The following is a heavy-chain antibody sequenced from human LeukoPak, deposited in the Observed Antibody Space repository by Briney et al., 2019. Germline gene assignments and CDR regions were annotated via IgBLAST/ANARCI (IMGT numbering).Heavy chain of an antibody. CDR3: AREGDTTMVTVDY. CDR1: GFTFSSYS. Sequence: GGSLRLSCAASGFTFSSYSMNWVRQAPGRGLEWVSSITSTSYIYCADSVKGRFTISRDNAKNSLYLQMNSLRAEDTAVYYCAREGDTTMVTVDYWGQGTLVTVSS. D-gene: IGHD5-18*01. J-gene: IGHJ4*02. CDR2: ITSTSYI. V-gene: IGHV3-21*01.